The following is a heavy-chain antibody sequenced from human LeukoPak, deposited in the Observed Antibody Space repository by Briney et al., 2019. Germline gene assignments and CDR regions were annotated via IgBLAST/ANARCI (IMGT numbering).Heavy chain of an antibody. V-gene: IGHV3-73*01. CDR3: TGNYYGSGSYADFDY. J-gene: IGHJ4*02. CDR2: IRSTANGYAT. D-gene: IGHD3-10*01. Sequence: GGSLRLSCAASGFTFSSYWMSWVRQAPGKGLEWVGRIRSTANGYATAYAASVKGRFTISRDDSKNTAYLQMDSLKTEDTAVYYCTGNYYGSGSYADFDYWGQGTLVTVSS. CDR1: GFTFSSYW.